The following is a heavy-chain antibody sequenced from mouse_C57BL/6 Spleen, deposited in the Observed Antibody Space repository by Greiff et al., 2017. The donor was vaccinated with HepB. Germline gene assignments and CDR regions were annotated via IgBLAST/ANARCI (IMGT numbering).Heavy chain of an antibody. J-gene: IGHJ2*01. CDR1: GYTFTSYW. CDR3: AREYGNDIDY. CDR2: INPSNGGT. V-gene: IGHV1-53*01. Sequence: QVHLKQPGTELVMPGASVKLSCKASGYTFTSYWMHWVKQRPGQGLEWIGDINPSNGGTNYNEKFKGKSTLTVDKSSSTAYMQLSSLTSEDSAVYYGAREYGNDIDYWGQGTTLTVSS. D-gene: IGHD1-1*01.